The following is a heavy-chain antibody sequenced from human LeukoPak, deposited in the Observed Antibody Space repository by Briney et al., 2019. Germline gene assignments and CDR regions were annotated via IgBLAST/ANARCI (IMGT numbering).Heavy chain of an antibody. V-gene: IGHV3-48*01. D-gene: IGHD1-26*01. CDR1: GFTFSSHS. Sequence: GGSLRLSCTASGFTFSSHSMNWVRQAPGKGLEWISYISSASSSIHYAASVRGRFTISRDNGNNSLYLQMNSLRAEDTAVYYCARRKLDSGSYFFDHWGQGTPVTVSS. CDR3: ARRKLDSGSYFFDH. J-gene: IGHJ4*02. CDR2: ISSASSSI.